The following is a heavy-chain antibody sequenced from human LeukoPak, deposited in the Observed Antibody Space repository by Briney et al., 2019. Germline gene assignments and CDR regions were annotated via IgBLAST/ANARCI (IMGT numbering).Heavy chain of an antibody. CDR3: ARTGSVVAGTPYYYYGMDV. CDR2: ISFSGST. V-gene: IGHV4-39*01. CDR1: GGSISSSNYY. Sequence: SETLSLTCTVSGGSISSSNYYWGWIRQPPGTGLQWIGSISFSGSTYYNPSLKSRVTISGDTSKNQFSLNLSSVTAADTAVYYCARTGSVVAGTPYYYYGMDVWGQGTTVTVSS. D-gene: IGHD6-19*01. J-gene: IGHJ6*02.